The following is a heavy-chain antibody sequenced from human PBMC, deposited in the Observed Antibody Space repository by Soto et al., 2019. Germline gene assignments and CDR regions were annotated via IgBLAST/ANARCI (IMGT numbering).Heavy chain of an antibody. V-gene: IGHV3-30-3*01. J-gene: IGHJ5*02. CDR2: ISYDGSNN. CDR3: ARASGYDSTGAYNWFDP. Sequence: GGSLRLSCAASGFTFSSYAMHWVRQAPGKGLEWVAVISYDGSNNYYADSVKGRFTISRDNSKNTLYLQMNRLRAEDTAVYYCARASGYDSTGAYNWFDPWGQGTLVTVSS. D-gene: IGHD5-12*01. CDR1: GFTFSSYA.